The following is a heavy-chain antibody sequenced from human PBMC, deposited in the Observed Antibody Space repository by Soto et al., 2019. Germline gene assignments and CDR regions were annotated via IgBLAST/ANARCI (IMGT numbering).Heavy chain of an antibody. J-gene: IGHJ5*02. D-gene: IGHD6-19*01. Sequence: GGSLRLSCAASGFTFSSYGMHWVRQAPGKGLEWVAVISYDGSNKYYADSVKGRFTISRDNSKNTLYLQMNSLRAEDTDVYYCAKLEAQWLVLGGVDPWGQGTLVTVPQ. CDR3: AKLEAQWLVLGGVDP. CDR2: ISYDGSNK. V-gene: IGHV3-30*18. CDR1: GFTFSSYG.